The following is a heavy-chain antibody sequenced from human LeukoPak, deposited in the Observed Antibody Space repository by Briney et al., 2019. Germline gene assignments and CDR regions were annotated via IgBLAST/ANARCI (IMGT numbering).Heavy chain of an antibody. CDR2: SRADDYST. CDR1: GFAFSDSA. D-gene: IGHD6-13*01. CDR3: ASRPSNTWAGPLDF. V-gene: IGHV3-23*01. Sequence: PGGSLRLSCVAPGFAFSDSAMSWARLTAGKGLEWVSLSRADDYSTYYADSVKGRFTISRDNSKNTMYLQMNSLRAEDTAIYYCASRPSNTWAGPLDFWGQGTLVTVSS. J-gene: IGHJ4*02.